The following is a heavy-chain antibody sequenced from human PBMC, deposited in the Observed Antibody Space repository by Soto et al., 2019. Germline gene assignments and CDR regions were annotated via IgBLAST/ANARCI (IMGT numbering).Heavy chain of an antibody. J-gene: IGHJ6*02. Sequence: SVKVSCKASGGTFSSYAISWVRQAPGQGLEWMGGIIPIFGTANYAQKFQGRVTITADESTSTAYMELSSLRSEDTAVYYCARGIRIVGAKKYYYYGMDVWGQGTTVTVSS. V-gene: IGHV1-69*13. CDR2: IIPIFGTA. D-gene: IGHD1-26*01. CDR3: ARGIRIVGAKKYYYYGMDV. CDR1: GGTFSSYA.